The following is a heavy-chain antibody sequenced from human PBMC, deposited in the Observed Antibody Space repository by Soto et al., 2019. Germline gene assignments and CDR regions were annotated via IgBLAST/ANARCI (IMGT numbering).Heavy chain of an antibody. D-gene: IGHD4-17*01. CDR1: GGSISSSSYY. CDR2: IYYSGST. CDR3: ARHGDDYGDYESRYYYYMDV. V-gene: IGHV4-39*01. J-gene: IGHJ6*03. Sequence: SETLSLTCTVSGGSISSSSYYWGWIRQPPGKGLEWIGSIYYSGSTYYNPSLKSRVTISVDTSKNQFSLKLSSVTAADTAVYYCARHGDDYGDYESRYYYYMDVWGKGTTVTVSS.